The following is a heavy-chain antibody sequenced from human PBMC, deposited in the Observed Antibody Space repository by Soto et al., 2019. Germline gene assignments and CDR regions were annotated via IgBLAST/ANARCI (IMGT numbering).Heavy chain of an antibody. Sequence: QVQLQESGPGLVKPSETLSLTCTVSGGSVSSGSYYWNWIRQPPGKGLEWIGYIYYTGGTNYNPSLKSRLTISSDTSKNQFSLRLSSVTAAATAVHYCARADTALAYWGQGTLVTVSS. V-gene: IGHV4-61*01. J-gene: IGHJ4*02. CDR1: GGSVSSGSYY. CDR2: IYYTGGT. CDR3: ARADTALAY.